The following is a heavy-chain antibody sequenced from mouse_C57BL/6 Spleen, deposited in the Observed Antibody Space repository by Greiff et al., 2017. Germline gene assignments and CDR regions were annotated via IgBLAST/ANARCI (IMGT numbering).Heavy chain of an antibody. V-gene: IGHV5-9-1*02. Sequence: EVKLEESGEGLVKPGGSLKLSCAASGFTFSSYAMSWVRQTPEKRLAWVGYISSGGDYIYYADTVTGRFTISRDNARNTLYLQMSSLKSEDTAMYCYTSYSNYLDYWGQGTTLTVSS. CDR2: ISSGGDYI. J-gene: IGHJ2*01. D-gene: IGHD2-5*01. CDR1: GFTFSSYA. CDR3: TSYSNYLDY.